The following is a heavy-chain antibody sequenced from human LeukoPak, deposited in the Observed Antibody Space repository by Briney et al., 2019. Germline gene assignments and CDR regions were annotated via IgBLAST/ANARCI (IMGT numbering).Heavy chain of an antibody. Sequence: PGGSLRLSCAASGFTFSSYSMNWVRQAPGKGLEWVSYISSSSSTIYYADSVKGRFTISRDNAKNTLYLQMNSLRAEDTAVYYCAKEGTFEYSSSSRAFDIWGQGTMVTVSS. D-gene: IGHD6-6*01. CDR2: ISSSSSTI. CDR3: AKEGTFEYSSSSRAFDI. V-gene: IGHV3-48*04. J-gene: IGHJ3*02. CDR1: GFTFSSYS.